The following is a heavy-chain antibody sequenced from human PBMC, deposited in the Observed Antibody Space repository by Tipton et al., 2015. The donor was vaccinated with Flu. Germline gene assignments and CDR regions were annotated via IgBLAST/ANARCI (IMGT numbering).Heavy chain of an antibody. Sequence: TLSLTCTVSGASISSRSYYWGWIRQPPGKGLEWIGCIYSSGSTYYNPSLKRRVTISLDTSKNQFSLKLSSVTAADTAVYYCAREKDSSGPEYFQHWGQGTRVTVPS. J-gene: IGHJ1*01. CDR2: IYSSGST. V-gene: IGHV4-39*07. D-gene: IGHD6-19*01. CDR1: GASISSRSYY. CDR3: AREKDSSGPEYFQH.